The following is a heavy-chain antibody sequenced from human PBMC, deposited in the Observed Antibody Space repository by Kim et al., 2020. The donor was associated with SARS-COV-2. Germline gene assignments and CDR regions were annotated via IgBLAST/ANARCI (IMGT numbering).Heavy chain of an antibody. CDR3: ARHDGRIAAAGHHYYYYYYMDV. Sequence: GESLKISCKGSGYSFTSYWIGWVRQMPGKGLEWMGIIYPGDSDTRYSPSFQGQVTISADKSISTAYLQWSSLKASDTAMYYCARHDGRIAAAGHHYYYYYYMDVWGKGTTVTVSS. CDR1: GYSFTSYW. D-gene: IGHD6-13*01. CDR2: IYPGDSDT. V-gene: IGHV5-51*01. J-gene: IGHJ6*03.